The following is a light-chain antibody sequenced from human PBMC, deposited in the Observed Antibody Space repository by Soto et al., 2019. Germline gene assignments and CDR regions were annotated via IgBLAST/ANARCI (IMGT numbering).Light chain of an antibody. Sequence: QSVLPQPPSVSGAPGQRFPIPGSGSASNIGAGHDVPWYQQLPGTAPKPLIYGNGTRPSGVPDRFSGPKSGTSASLAITGLQAEDEADYYCQSYDSSLSDLVGGGTKLTVL. V-gene: IGLV1-40*01. CDR3: QSYDSSLSDL. J-gene: IGLJ2*01. CDR2: GNG. CDR1: ASNIGAGHD.